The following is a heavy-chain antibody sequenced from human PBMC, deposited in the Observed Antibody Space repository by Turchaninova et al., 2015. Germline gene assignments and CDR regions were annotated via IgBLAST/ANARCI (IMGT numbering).Heavy chain of an antibody. CDR3: ARGGGGNGYIY. V-gene: IGHV4-59*01. Sequence: QVQLQESGPGLVKPSETLSLTCTVSGGSLSSYYWSWLRQPPGKGLEWIGYIYDSGRTNYNPSLKSRVTISLDTSKNQFSLKLSSVTAADTAVYYCARGGGGNGYIYWGQGTLVTVSS. CDR1: GGSLSSYY. CDR2: IYDSGRT. D-gene: IGHD5-24*01. J-gene: IGHJ4*02.